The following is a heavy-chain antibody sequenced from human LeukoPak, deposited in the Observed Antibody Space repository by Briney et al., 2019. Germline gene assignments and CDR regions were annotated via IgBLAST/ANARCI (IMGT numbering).Heavy chain of an antibody. CDR2: ISGSGGST. CDR1: GFTFSSYA. CDR3: ASAYSSPYYYYGMDV. Sequence: GGSLRLSCAASGFTFSSYAMSWVRQAPGKGLEWVSAISGSGGSTYYAGSVKGRFTISRDNSKNTLYLQMNSLRAEDTAVYYCASAYSSPYYYYGMDVWGQGTTVTVSS. D-gene: IGHD6-13*01. V-gene: IGHV3-23*01. J-gene: IGHJ6*02.